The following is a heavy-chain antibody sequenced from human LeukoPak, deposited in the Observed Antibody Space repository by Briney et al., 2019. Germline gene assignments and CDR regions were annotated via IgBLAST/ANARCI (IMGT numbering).Heavy chain of an antibody. J-gene: IGHJ5*02. CDR2: IYYSGST. CDR1: GGSISSSSYY. Sequence: PETLSLTCTVSGGSISSSSYYWGWIRQPPGKGLEWIGSIYYSGSTYYNPSLKSRVTISVDTSKNQFSLKLSSVTAADTAVYYCARHRSVVVVAAIDWFDPWGQGTLVTVSS. CDR3: ARHRSVVVVAAIDWFDP. V-gene: IGHV4-39*01. D-gene: IGHD2-15*01.